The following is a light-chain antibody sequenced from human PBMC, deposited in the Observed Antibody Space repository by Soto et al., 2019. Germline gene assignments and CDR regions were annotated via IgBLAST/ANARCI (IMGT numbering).Light chain of an antibody. Sequence: DIQMTQSPSSLSTSVGDRVTITCRASQTISNYLNWYQQKSGKAPKVLIYGASRLQSGVPSRYSGSGVGTDFTLTIRGLQPEDFATYYCQQSYSSPYTFGPGTKVEIK. CDR3: QQSYSSPYT. CDR1: QTISNY. J-gene: IGKJ3*01. CDR2: GAS. V-gene: IGKV1-39*01.